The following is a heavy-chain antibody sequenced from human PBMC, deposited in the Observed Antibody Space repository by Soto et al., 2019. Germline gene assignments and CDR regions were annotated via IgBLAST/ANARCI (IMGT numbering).Heavy chain of an antibody. J-gene: IGHJ4*02. CDR2: IGPSGSGT. Sequence: GGSLRLSCAASGFTFSSHWMHWVRQAPGKGLVWVSHIGPSGSGTRDADSVQGRFTISRDNARNTLYLQMNSLRDEDTAVYYCTRDNNWSYDYWGQGILVTVSS. CDR1: GFTFSSHW. V-gene: IGHV3-74*01. D-gene: IGHD1-1*01. CDR3: TRDNNWSYDY.